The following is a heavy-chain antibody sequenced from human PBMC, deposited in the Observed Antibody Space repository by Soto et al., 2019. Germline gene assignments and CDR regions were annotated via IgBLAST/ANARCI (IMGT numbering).Heavy chain of an antibody. CDR2: IFYSGTT. D-gene: IGHD3-9*01. CDR3: TTEELIINDP. J-gene: IGHJ5*02. V-gene: IGHV4-39*07. CDR1: GGSISRSHNF. Sequence: SETLSLTCTVTGGSISRSHNFWGWIRQPPGKGLELIGSIFYSGTTYNNPSLNSRVTLSVDTSKNQFSLYLQMNSLKTEDTAVYFCTTEELIINDPWGQGTPVTVSS.